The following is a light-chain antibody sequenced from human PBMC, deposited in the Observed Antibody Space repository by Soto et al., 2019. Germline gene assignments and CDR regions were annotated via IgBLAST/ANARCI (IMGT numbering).Light chain of an antibody. CDR1: SGHSSYA. CDR2: LNSDGSH. Sequence: QLVLTQSPSASASLGASVKLTCTLNSGHSSYAIAWHQQQPEKGPRYLMKLNSDGSHSKGDGIPDRFSGSSSGAERYLTISSLQSEDEADYYCQTWGTGGAWVFGGGIKLTVL. CDR3: QTWGTGGAWV. J-gene: IGLJ3*02. V-gene: IGLV4-69*01.